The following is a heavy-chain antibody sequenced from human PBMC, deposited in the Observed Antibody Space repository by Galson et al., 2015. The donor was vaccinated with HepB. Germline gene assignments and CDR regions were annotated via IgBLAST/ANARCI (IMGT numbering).Heavy chain of an antibody. D-gene: IGHD2-15*01. CDR3: ARGLPLYCSGGSCYPFWFDP. J-gene: IGHJ5*02. CDR1: GGSISSSNW. Sequence: ETLSLTCAVSGGSISSSNWWSWVRQPPGKGLEWIGEIYHSGSTNYNPSLKSRVTISVDKSKNQFSLKLSSVTAADTAVYYCARGLPLYCSGGSCYPFWFDPWGQGTLVTVSS. CDR2: IYHSGST. V-gene: IGHV4-4*02.